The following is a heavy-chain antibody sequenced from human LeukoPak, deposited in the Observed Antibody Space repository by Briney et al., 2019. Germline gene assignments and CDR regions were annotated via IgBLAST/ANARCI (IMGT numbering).Heavy chain of an antibody. CDR3: ARDPSYYGSGSYPPPVYGMDV. CDR2: IITIFGTA. D-gene: IGHD3-10*01. J-gene: IGHJ6*04. Sequence: SVKVSCKASGGTFSSYAISWVRQAPGQGREWMGGIITIFGTANYAQKFQGRVTITADKSTSTAYMELSSLRSEDTAVYYCARDPSYYGSGSYPPPVYGMDVWGKGTTVTVSS. V-gene: IGHV1-69*06. CDR1: GGTFSSYA.